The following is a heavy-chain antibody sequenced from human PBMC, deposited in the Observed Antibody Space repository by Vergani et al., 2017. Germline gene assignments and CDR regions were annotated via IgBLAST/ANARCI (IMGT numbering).Heavy chain of an antibody. CDR3: ARKYGDYYYYGMDV. D-gene: IGHD4-17*01. J-gene: IGHJ6*02. Sequence: ELQLVESGGGLVQPGGSLRFSCAASEFTFSSYAMNWVRQAPGKGLEWVSSISSSSSYIYYADSVKGRFTISRDNAKNSLYLQMNSLRAEDTAVYYCARKYGDYYYYGMDVWGQGTTVTVSS. CDR2: ISSSSSYI. CDR1: EFTFSSYA. V-gene: IGHV3-21*01.